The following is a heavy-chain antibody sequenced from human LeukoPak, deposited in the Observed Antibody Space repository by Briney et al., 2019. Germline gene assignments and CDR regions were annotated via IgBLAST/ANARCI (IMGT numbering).Heavy chain of an antibody. CDR3: TREASGYSYGYEEH. Sequence: PSETLSLTCTVSGGSISNYYWNWIRQPAGKGLEWIGRIYTSGSTDYNPSLKSRVTMSVDTSKNHLSLKPSSVTAADTAVYYCTREASGYSYGYEEHWGQGTLVTVSS. V-gene: IGHV4-4*07. CDR2: IYTSGST. J-gene: IGHJ1*01. D-gene: IGHD5-18*01. CDR1: GGSISNYY.